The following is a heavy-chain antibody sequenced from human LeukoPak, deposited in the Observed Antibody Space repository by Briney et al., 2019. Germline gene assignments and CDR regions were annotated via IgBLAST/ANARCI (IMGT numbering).Heavy chain of an antibody. Sequence: GGSLRLSCAASGFTFSSYAMSWVRQAPGKGLEWVSAISGSGSSTYYADSVKGWFTISRDNSKNTLYLQMNSLRVEDTAVYYCAKRPRYCSGGSCYYYYYGMDVWGQGTTVTVSS. D-gene: IGHD2-15*01. CDR1: GFTFSSYA. J-gene: IGHJ6*02. CDR3: AKRPRYCSGGSCYYYYYGMDV. V-gene: IGHV3-23*01. CDR2: ISGSGSST.